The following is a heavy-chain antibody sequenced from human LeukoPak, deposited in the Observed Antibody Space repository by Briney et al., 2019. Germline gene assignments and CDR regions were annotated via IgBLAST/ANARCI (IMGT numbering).Heavy chain of an antibody. CDR2: ISGSGGST. Sequence: PGGSLRLSCAASGFTFSSYAMSWVRQAPGKGLEWVSAISGSGGSTNYADSVKGRFTISRDNSKNTLYLQMSSLRAEDTALYYCAKDPLVDYGDYGDAFDIWGQGTMVTVSS. V-gene: IGHV3-23*01. CDR3: AKDPLVDYGDYGDAFDI. D-gene: IGHD4-17*01. CDR1: GFTFSSYA. J-gene: IGHJ3*02.